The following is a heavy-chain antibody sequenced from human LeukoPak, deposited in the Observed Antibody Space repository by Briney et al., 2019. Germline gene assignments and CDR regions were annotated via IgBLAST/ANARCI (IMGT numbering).Heavy chain of an antibody. CDR2: ISAYNGNT. CDR1: GYTFTSYG. J-gene: IGHJ4*02. CDR3: ARGRKWELLGMGDYFDY. Sequence: ASVKVSCKASGYTFTSYGISWVRQSPGQGLEWMGWISAYNGNTNYAQKLQGRVTMTTDTSTSTAYMELRSLRSDDTAVYYCARGRKWELLGMGDYFDYWGQGTLVTVSS. D-gene: IGHD1-26*01. V-gene: IGHV1-18*01.